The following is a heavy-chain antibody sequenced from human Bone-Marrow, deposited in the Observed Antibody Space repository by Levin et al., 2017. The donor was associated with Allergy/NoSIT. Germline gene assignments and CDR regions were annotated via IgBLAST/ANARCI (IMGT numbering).Heavy chain of an antibody. CDR1: GYNFPGYY. CDR3: ARDLRGGYCSNSACPTNNWFDP. J-gene: IGHJ5*02. Sequence: RASVKVSCKASGYNFPGYYMHWVRQAPGQGLEWMGRINPNSGGTIYAQKFQGRVTVTRDTSITTAYMELSSLRSDDTAVYYCARDLRGGYCSNSACPTNNWFDPWGQGTLVTVSS. V-gene: IGHV1-2*02. CDR2: INPNSGGT. D-gene: IGHD2-2*01.